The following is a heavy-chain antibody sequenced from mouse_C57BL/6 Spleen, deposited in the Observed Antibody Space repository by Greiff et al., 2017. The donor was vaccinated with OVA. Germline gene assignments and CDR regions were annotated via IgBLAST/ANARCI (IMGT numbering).Heavy chain of an antibody. V-gene: IGHV5-16*01. CDR1: GFTFSDYY. CDR3: ARVGSGYVDYYAMDY. D-gene: IGHD3-2*02. Sequence: EVKLMESEGGLVQPGSSMKLSCTASGFTFSDYYMAWVRQVPEKGLEWVANINYDGSSTYYLDSLKSRFIISRDNAKNILYLQMSSLKSEDTATYYCARVGSGYVDYYAMDYWGQGTSVTVSS. J-gene: IGHJ4*01. CDR2: INYDGSST.